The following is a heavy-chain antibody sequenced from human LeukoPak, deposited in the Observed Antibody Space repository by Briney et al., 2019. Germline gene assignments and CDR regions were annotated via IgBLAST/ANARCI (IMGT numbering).Heavy chain of an antibody. CDR1: GFTFSSYS. J-gene: IGHJ5*02. V-gene: IGHV3-21*01. CDR3: ARFSAPHNNIAAAAQQGYNWFDP. CDR2: ISRSSSYI. Sequence: PGGSLRLSCAASGFTFSSYSMNWGRQAPGKGVEWVSSISRSSSYIYYADSVKCRFTLPTANAKNSLYLQMNSLRPEDTAVYYCARFSAPHNNIAAAAQQGYNWFDPWGQGTLVTVSS. D-gene: IGHD6-13*01.